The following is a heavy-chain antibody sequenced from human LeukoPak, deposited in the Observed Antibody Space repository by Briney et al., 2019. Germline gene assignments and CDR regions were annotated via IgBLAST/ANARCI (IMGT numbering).Heavy chain of an antibody. Sequence: GGSLRLSCAASGFTFDDYAMHWVRQAPGKGLEWVSGISRNSGNIGYADSVKGRFTISRDNAKNSLYLQMNSLRAEDTALYYCAKGPNRGYSYGPYIDYWGQGTLVTVSS. V-gene: IGHV3-9*01. J-gene: IGHJ4*02. CDR3: AKGPNRGYSYGPYIDY. CDR2: ISRNSGNI. D-gene: IGHD5-18*01. CDR1: GFTFDDYA.